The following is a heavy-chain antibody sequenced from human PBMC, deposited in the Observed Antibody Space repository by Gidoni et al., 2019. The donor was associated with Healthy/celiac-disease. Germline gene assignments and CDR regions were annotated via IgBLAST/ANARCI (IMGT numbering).Heavy chain of an antibody. V-gene: IGHV4-34*01. J-gene: IGHJ5*02. Sequence: QVHLQQWGAGLLKPSETLSLPCAVYGGSFSGYYWSWIRQPPGKGLEWIGEINHSGSNNYNPSRKSRVTISVDTSKNQFALKLSSVTAADTAVYYCARRGGSTRGNWFDPWGQGTLVTVSS. CDR3: ARRGGSTRGNWFDP. CDR2: INHSGSN. D-gene: IGHD1-26*01. CDR1: GGSFSGYY.